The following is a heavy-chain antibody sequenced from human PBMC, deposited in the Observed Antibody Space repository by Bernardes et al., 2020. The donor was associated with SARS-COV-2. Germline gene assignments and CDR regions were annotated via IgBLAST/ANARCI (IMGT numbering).Heavy chain of an antibody. D-gene: IGHD2-2*01. Sequence: GGSLRLSCAASGFTFRDYAMSWVRQAPGKGLEWVSSITDSGGRTYYADSVRGRFTVSRDNSKNTLYLQMNSLRTEDTAVYYCVKRLYLYYYGDYWCQGALVKVSS. CDR2: ITDSGGRT. CDR3: VKRLYLYYYGDY. J-gene: IGHJ4*02. CDR1: GFTFRDYA. V-gene: IGHV3-23*01.